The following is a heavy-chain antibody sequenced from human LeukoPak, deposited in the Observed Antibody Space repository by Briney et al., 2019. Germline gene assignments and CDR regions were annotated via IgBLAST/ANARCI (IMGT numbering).Heavy chain of an antibody. Sequence: PSETLSLTCTVSGGSISSYYWSWIRQPPGKGLEWIGYIYYSGSTNYNPSLKSRVTISVDTSKNQFSLKLSSVTAADTAVYYCATSRDGSKVDYWGREPWSPSPQ. J-gene: IGHJ4*02. CDR3: ATSRDGSKVDY. CDR2: IYYSGST. D-gene: IGHD5-24*01. CDR1: GGSISSYY. V-gene: IGHV4-59*01.